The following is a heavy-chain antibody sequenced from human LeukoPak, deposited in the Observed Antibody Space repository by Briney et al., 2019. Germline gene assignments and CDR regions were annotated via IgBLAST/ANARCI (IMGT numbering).Heavy chain of an antibody. D-gene: IGHD3-22*01. V-gene: IGHV3-23*01. CDR1: GFIFSSYA. CDR2: ISGSGSTT. Sequence: GGSLRLSCAASGFIFSSYAMTWVRQAPGKGLEWVSGISGSGSTTYYADSVKGRFTISRDNSKNTLYLQMNSLRVEDTAVYYCAKIEGITMIMAPFDYWGQGTLVTVSS. CDR3: AKIEGITMIMAPFDY. J-gene: IGHJ4*02.